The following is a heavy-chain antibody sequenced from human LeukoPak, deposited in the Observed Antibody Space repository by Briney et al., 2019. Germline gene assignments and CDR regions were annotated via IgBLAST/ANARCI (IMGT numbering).Heavy chain of an antibody. CDR2: INPNSGGT. Sequence: ASVKVSCKASGYTFTGYYMHWVRQAPGQGLEGMGWINPNSGGTNYAQKFQGRVTMTRDTSISTAYMELSRLRSDDTAVYYCTRDRRAMDPFDYWGQGTLVTVSS. CDR3: TRDRRAMDPFDY. CDR1: GYTFTGYY. J-gene: IGHJ4*02. V-gene: IGHV1-2*02. D-gene: IGHD5-18*01.